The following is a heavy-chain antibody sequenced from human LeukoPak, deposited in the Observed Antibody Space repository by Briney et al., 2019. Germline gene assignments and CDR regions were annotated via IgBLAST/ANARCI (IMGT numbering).Heavy chain of an antibody. CDR1: GGSISSYY. J-gene: IGHJ6*02. CDR2: IYYSGST. CDR3: ARVNVLVVPAARTGPMDV. D-gene: IGHD2-2*01. V-gene: IGHV4-59*01. Sequence: SETLSLTCTVSGGSISSYYWSWVRQPPGKGLEWIGYIYYSGSTNYNPSLKSRVTISVDTSKNQFSLKLSSVTAADTAVYYCARVNVLVVPAARTGPMDVWGQGTTVTVSS.